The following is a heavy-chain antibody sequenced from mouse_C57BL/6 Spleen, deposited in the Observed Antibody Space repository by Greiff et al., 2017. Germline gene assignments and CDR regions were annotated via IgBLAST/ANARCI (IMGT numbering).Heavy chain of an antibody. J-gene: IGHJ3*01. D-gene: IGHD2-5*01. CDR3: ARLYSNYDPWFAY. Sequence: VPLQQPGAELVMPGASVKLSCKASGYTFPRYWMPWVKQRPGQGLEWIGEFDPSDSYPNYNQKFKGKSTLTVDKSSSTANMQLSSLTSEDSAVYYGARLYSNYDPWFAYWGQGTLVTVSA. CDR2: FDPSDSYP. V-gene: IGHV1-69*01. CDR1: GYTFPRYW.